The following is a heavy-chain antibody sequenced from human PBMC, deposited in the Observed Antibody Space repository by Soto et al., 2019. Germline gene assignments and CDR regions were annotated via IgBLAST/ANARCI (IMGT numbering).Heavy chain of an antibody. V-gene: IGHV1-69*02. J-gene: IGHJ5*02. D-gene: IGHD6-13*01. Sequence: QVQLVQSGAEVKKPGSSVKVSCKASGGTFSSYTISWVRQAPGQGLEWMGRIIPILGIANYAQKFQGRVTITADKSTSTAYMELSSLRSEDTAVYYCARGLSRAAGTGFDPWGQGTLVTVSS. CDR1: GGTFSSYT. CDR2: IIPILGIA. CDR3: ARGLSRAAGTGFDP.